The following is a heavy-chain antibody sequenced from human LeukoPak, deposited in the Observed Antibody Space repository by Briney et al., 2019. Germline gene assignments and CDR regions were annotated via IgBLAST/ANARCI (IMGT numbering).Heavy chain of an antibody. V-gene: IGHV3-30*18. CDR3: AKDFRAKSGSGSYGWFDP. J-gene: IGHJ5*02. CDR1: GFTFSDYY. D-gene: IGHD3-10*01. Sequence: GGSLRLSCAASGFTFSDYYMSWIRQAPGKGLEWVALISYDGTNKHYADSVKGRFILSRDSSKNTLYLQMNSLRADDTAVYYCAKDFRAKSGSGSYGWFDPWGQGTLVTVSS. CDR2: ISYDGTNK.